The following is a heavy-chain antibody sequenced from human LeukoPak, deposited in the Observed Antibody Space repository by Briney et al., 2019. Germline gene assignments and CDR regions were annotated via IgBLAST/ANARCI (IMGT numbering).Heavy chain of an antibody. V-gene: IGHV1-69*04. J-gene: IGHJ4*02. CDR2: IIPILGIA. CDR1: GGTFSSYA. D-gene: IGHD5-24*01. Sequence: SVKVSCKASGGTFSSYAISWVRQAPGQGLEWMGRIIPILGIANYAQKFQGRVTITADKSTSTAYMELSSLRSEDTAVYYCARIHMATITQDYWGQGTLATVSS. CDR3: ARIHMATITQDY.